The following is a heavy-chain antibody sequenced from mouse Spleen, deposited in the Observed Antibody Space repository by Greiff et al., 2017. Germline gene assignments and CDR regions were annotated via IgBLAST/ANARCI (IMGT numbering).Heavy chain of an antibody. CDR3: ARAGDPLAMDY. CDR1: GFTFSSYG. J-gene: IGHJ2*01. V-gene: IGHV5-6-3*01. CDR2: INSNGGST. Sequence: EVQLVESGGGLVKPGGSLKLSCAASGFTFSSYGLSWVRQTPDKRLELVATINSNGGSTYYPDSVKGRFTISRDNAKNTLYLQMSSLKSEDTAMYYCARAGDPLAMDYWGQGTTLTVSS. D-gene: IGHD1-1*02.